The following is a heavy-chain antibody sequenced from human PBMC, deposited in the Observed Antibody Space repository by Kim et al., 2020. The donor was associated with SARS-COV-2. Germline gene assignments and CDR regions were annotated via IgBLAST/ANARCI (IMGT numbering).Heavy chain of an antibody. CDR1: GFTFSSYA. Sequence: GGSLRLSCAASGFTFSSYAMSWVRQAPGKGLEWVSAISGSGGSTYYADSVKGRFTISRDNSKNTLYLQMNSLRAEDTAVYYCAKEILPNKKGTTTVVTPLDYWGQGTLVTVSS. D-gene: IGHD4-17*01. V-gene: IGHV3-23*01. CDR2: ISGSGGST. J-gene: IGHJ4*02. CDR3: AKEILPNKKGTTTVVTPLDY.